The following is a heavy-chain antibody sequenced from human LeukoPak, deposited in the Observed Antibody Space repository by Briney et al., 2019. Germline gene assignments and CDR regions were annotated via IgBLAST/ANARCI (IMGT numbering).Heavy chain of an antibody. CDR3: ARARYVNGLYALDI. CDR2: LSKSGNT. V-gene: IGHV4-59*01. Sequence: PSETLSLTCTVSGGSISSYYWSWIRLPPREGLEWIGYLSKSGNTNYSPSLKSRVTIFGDTSKNQFFLTLSSVTAADTAVYSCARARYVNGLYALDIWGQGKLVTVSS. J-gene: IGHJ3*02. CDR1: GGSISSYY. D-gene: IGHD3-9*01.